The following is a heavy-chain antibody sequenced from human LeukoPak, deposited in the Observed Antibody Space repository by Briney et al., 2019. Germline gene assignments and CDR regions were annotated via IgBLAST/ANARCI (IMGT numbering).Heavy chain of an antibody. Sequence: ASVKVSCKASGYTFSGYYIHWVRQAPGQGLEWMGWINPNTGGTNYAQRFQGRVTMTRDTSISTAYMELSRLRSDDTAVYYCARVGTYYYDSSGPRDAFDIWGQGTMVTVSS. CDR1: GYTFSGYY. V-gene: IGHV1-2*02. D-gene: IGHD3-22*01. J-gene: IGHJ3*02. CDR2: INPNTGGT. CDR3: ARVGTYYYDSSGPRDAFDI.